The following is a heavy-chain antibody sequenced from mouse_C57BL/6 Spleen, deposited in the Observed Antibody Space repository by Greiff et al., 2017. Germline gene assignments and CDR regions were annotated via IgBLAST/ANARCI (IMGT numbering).Heavy chain of an antibody. CDR1: GYSFTDYN. V-gene: IGHV1-39*01. J-gene: IGHJ2*01. CDR2: INPNYGTT. CDR3: ARSVYYSNSYYFDY. D-gene: IGHD2-5*01. Sequence: VPLQQSGPELVKPGASVKISCKASGYSFTDYNMNWVKQSNGKSLEWIGVINPNYGTTSYNQKFKGKATLTVDQSSSTAYMQLNSLTSEDSAVYYCARSVYYSNSYYFDYWGQGTTRTVSS.